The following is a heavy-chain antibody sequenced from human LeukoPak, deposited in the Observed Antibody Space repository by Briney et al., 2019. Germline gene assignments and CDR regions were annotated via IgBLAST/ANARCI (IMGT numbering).Heavy chain of an antibody. CDR2: IRSKANSYAT. Sequence: GGSLKLSCAASGFTFSGSAMHWVRQASGKGLEWVGRIRSKANSYATAYAASVKGRFTISRDDSKNTAYLQMNSLKTEDTAVYYCTRIRVTNAFDIWGQGTMVTVSS. J-gene: IGHJ3*02. V-gene: IGHV3-73*01. CDR1: GFTFSGSA. D-gene: IGHD1-1*01. CDR3: TRIRVTNAFDI.